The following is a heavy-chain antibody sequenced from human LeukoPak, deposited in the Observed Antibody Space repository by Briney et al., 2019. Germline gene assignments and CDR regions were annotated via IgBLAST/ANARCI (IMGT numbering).Heavy chain of an antibody. CDR1: GFTFSSYA. D-gene: IGHD4-23*01. CDR3: ARDQNGDYGGSWFDP. J-gene: IGHJ5*02. V-gene: IGHV3-30*04. Sequence: GRSLRLSCAASGFTFSSYAMHWVRQAPGKGLEWVAVISYDGSNKYYADSVKGRFTISRDNSKNTLYLQMNSLRAEDTAVYYCARDQNGDYGGSWFDPWGQGTLVTVSS. CDR2: ISYDGSNK.